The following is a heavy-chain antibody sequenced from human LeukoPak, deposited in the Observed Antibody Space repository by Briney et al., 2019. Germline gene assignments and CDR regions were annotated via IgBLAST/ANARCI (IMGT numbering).Heavy chain of an antibody. V-gene: IGHV3-66*02. Sequence: GSLRLSCAASGFTVSSNYMSWVRQAPGKGLEWVSVIYSGGSTYYADSVKGRFTISRDNSKNTLYLQMNSLRAEDTAVYYCARGEYQLPQGNWGQGTLVTVSS. CDR3: ARGEYQLPQGN. CDR2: IYSGGST. CDR1: GFTVSSNY. D-gene: IGHD2-2*01. J-gene: IGHJ4*02.